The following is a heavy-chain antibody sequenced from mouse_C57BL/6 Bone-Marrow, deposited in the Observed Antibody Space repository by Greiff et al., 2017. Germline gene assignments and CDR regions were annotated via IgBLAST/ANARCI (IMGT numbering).Heavy chain of an antibody. CDR3: SAFDGNYFDF. Sequence: VQLQQSGAELVRPGASVKLSCTASGFNIKDDYIHWVKQRPEQGLEWLGWIDPEIGDTEYASKFQGKATITSDTYSNTAYLQLSSLTSEDTAVYYCSAFDGNYFDFWGQGTPLTVAS. D-gene: IGHD2-3*01. V-gene: IGHV14-4*01. CDR1: GFNIKDDY. CDR2: IDPEIGDT. J-gene: IGHJ2*01.